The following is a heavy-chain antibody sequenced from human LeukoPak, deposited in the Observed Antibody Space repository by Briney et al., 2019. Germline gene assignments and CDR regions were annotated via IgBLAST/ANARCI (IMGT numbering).Heavy chain of an antibody. V-gene: IGHV1-58*02. Sequence: SVKVSCKASGFTFTSSAMQWVRQARGQRLEWIGWIVVGSGNTNYAQKFQKRVTITRDMSTSTAYMELSSLRSEDTAVYYCAAGHMVRGVIISNGYWGQGTLVTVSS. D-gene: IGHD3-10*01. CDR2: IVVGSGNT. J-gene: IGHJ4*02. CDR3: AAGHMVRGVIISNGY. CDR1: GFTFTSSA.